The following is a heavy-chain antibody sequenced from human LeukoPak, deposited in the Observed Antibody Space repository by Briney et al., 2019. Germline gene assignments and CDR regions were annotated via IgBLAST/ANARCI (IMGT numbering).Heavy chain of an antibody. CDR3: TRDLRFLEWPLYYMDV. J-gene: IGHJ6*03. CDR1: GFTFGDYA. Sequence: PGGSLRLSCTASGFTFGDYAMSWVRQAPGKGLEWVGFIRSKAYGGTTEYAASVKGRFTISRDDSKSIAYLQMNSLKTEDTAVYYCTRDLRFLEWPLYYMDVWGKGTTVTASS. CDR2: IRSKAYGGTT. D-gene: IGHD3-3*01. V-gene: IGHV3-49*04.